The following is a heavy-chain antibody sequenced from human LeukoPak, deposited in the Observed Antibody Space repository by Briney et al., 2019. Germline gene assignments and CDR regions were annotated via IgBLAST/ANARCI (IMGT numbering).Heavy chain of an antibody. CDR3: ASPGDIVVVPAALDY. D-gene: IGHD2-2*01. CDR2: IRYDGSNK. CDR1: GFNFSTYW. J-gene: IGHJ4*02. V-gene: IGHV3-30*02. Sequence: PGGSLRLSCTASGFNFSTYWMTWVRQVPGKGLEWVAFIRYDGSNKYYADSVKGRFTISRDNSKNTLYLQMNSLRAEDTAVYYCASPGDIVVVPAALDYWGQGTLVTVSS.